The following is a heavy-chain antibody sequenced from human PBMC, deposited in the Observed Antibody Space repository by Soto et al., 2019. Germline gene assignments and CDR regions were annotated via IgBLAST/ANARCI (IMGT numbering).Heavy chain of an antibody. D-gene: IGHD3-22*01. CDR3: AKGAYYYDSSGFNDAFDI. V-gene: IGHV3-43D*04. CDR2: ISWDGGST. CDR1: GFTFDDYA. J-gene: IGHJ3*02. Sequence: PGGSLRLSCAASGFTFDDYAMHWVRQAPGKGLEWVSLISWDGGSTYYADSVKGRFTISRDNSKNSLYLQMNSLRAEDTALYYCAKGAYYYDSSGFNDAFDIWGQGTMVTLSS.